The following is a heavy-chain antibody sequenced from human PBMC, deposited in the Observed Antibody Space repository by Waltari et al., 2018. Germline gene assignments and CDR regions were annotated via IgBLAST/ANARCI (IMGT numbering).Heavy chain of an antibody. V-gene: IGHV3-74*01. D-gene: IGHD3-10*01. CDR2: INSDGSST. CDR1: GCTFISYC. Sequence: EVQLVEPGGGLVQPGGAPRLSCAASGCTFISYCQHWVRQAPGKGLVVVSRINSDGSSTSYADSVKGRFTISRDNAKNTLYLQMNSLRAEDTAVYYCARDIRGPVGQRPPWYFDLWGRGTLVTVSS. J-gene: IGHJ2*01. CDR3: ARDIRGPVGQRPPWYFDL.